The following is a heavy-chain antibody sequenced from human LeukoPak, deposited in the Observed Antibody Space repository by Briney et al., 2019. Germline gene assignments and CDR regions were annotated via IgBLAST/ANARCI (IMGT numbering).Heavy chain of an antibody. D-gene: IGHD1-26*01. CDR3: ARGGGDYYYGMDV. Sequence: GGSLRLSCAASGFTVGSNYMSWVRQAPGKGLEWVSVIYSGGSTYYADSVKGRFTISRDNSKNTLYLQMNSLRAEDTAVYYCARGGGDYYYGMDVWGQGTTVTVSS. V-gene: IGHV3-53*01. CDR1: GFTVGSNY. CDR2: IYSGGST. J-gene: IGHJ6*02.